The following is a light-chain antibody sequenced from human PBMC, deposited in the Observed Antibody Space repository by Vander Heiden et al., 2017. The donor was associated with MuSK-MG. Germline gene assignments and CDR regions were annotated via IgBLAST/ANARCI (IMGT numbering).Light chain of an antibody. CDR2: DVT. CDR3: CSYAGTYNYCV. Sequence: QSALTQPRSVSGSPGQSVTIPCTGTSSDVGGYNLVSWYKEHPGKARKLRIEDVTKRPSGVPDRVSGSKSGNTASLIISGLQAADDADDYGCSYAGTYNYCVFGGGTQLTVL. V-gene: IGLV2-11*01. J-gene: IGLJ3*02. CDR1: SSDVGGYNL.